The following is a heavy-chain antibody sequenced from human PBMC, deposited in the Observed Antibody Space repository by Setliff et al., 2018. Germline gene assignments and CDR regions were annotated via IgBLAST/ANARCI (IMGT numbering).Heavy chain of an antibody. CDR3: ARDDSGGFHYIT. V-gene: IGHV3-21*04. D-gene: IGHD3-22*01. Sequence: GGSLRLSCAASGFVFSTYDMNWVRQAPGKGLEWVSSISHSNTYIYYADSVKGRFTVSRDNSRNTLFLQMNSLRAEDTAVYYCARDDSGGFHYITWGQGTLVTVSS. CDR2: ISHSNTYI. J-gene: IGHJ4*02. CDR1: GFVFSTYD.